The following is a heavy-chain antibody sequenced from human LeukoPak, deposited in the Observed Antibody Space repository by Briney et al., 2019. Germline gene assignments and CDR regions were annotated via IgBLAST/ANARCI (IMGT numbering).Heavy chain of an antibody. J-gene: IGHJ4*02. V-gene: IGHV4-59*01. Sequence: AETLSLTCTVSGGSIRSYYWSRIRQPPGKELEWIGYIYYSGSTNYNPSLKSRVTISVDTSKNQFSLKLSSVTAADTAVYYCARGQLNYDILTGYYSAYFDYWGQGTLVTVSS. CDR3: ARGQLNYDILTGYYSAYFDY. CDR1: GGSIRSYY. CDR2: IYYSGST. D-gene: IGHD3-9*01.